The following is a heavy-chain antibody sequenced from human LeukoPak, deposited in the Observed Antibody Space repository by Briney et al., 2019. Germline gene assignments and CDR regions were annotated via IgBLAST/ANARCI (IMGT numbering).Heavy chain of an antibody. D-gene: IGHD3-16*01. V-gene: IGHV1-2*06. CDR2: IDVNSGDT. CDR3: ARYIGGSGWC. Sequence: ASVKVSCKASGYTFTSYGISWVRQAPGQGLEWMGRIDVNSGDTYLAQKFQGRVTLTRDTSISTDYLELSSLNSDDSAAYYCARYIGGSGWCWGQGALVTVSS. CDR1: GYTFTSYG. J-gene: IGHJ4*02.